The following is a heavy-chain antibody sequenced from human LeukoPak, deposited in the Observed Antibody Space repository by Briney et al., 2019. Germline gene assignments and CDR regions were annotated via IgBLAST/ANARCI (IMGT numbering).Heavy chain of an antibody. CDR3: ARGRGEWELLGSVYHFDY. CDR2: INHSGST. J-gene: IGHJ4*02. Sequence: SETLSLTCAVYGGSFSGYYWSWIRQPPGKGLEWIGEINHSGSTNYNPSLKSRVTISVDTSKNQFSLKLSSVTAADTAVYYCARGRGEWELLGSVYHFDYWGQGTLVTVSS. D-gene: IGHD1-26*01. V-gene: IGHV4-34*01. CDR1: GGSFSGYY.